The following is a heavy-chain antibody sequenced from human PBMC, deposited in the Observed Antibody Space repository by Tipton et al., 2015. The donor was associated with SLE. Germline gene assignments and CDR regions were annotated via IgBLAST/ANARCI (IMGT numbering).Heavy chain of an antibody. CDR1: GESLRNYF. CDR3: ARSGGPYGADAFDI. D-gene: IGHD3-16*01. V-gene: IGHV4-59*08. J-gene: IGHJ3*02. CDR2: SYYTGST. Sequence: TLSLTCAVYGESLRNYFWTWIRQPPGKGMEWIAYSYYTGSTNYNPSLKSRVTISVDTSQNQFSLKLTSVTAADTAVYYCARSGGPYGADAFDIWGQGTMVTVSS.